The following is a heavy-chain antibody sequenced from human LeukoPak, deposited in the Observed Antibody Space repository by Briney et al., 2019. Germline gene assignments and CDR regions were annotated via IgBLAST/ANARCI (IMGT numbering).Heavy chain of an antibody. V-gene: IGHV3-30*04. D-gene: IGHD6-19*01. CDR1: GFTFSSYA. Sequence: GGSLRLSCAASGFTFSSYAMHWVRQAPGKGPEWVAVISYDGSNKYYADSVKGRFTISRDNSKNTLYLQMNSLRAEDTAVYYCARIFSIAVAGTSGVDYWGQGTLVTVSS. CDR3: ARIFSIAVAGTSGVDY. CDR2: ISYDGSNK. J-gene: IGHJ4*02.